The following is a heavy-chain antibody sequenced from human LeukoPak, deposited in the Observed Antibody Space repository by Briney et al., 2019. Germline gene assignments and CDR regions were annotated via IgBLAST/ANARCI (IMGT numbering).Heavy chain of an antibody. CDR2: ISSSSSYI. V-gene: IGHV3-11*06. CDR3: SRVAEAAAFDS. J-gene: IGHJ4*02. CDR1: GFTFSDYY. D-gene: IGHD6-13*01. Sequence: PGGSLRLSCAASGFTFSDYYMSWIRQAPGKGLEWVSSISSSSSYIYYADSVKGRFTISRDNAKNSLYLQMNSLKPEDTAVYYCSRVAEAAAFDSWGQGTLVTVSS.